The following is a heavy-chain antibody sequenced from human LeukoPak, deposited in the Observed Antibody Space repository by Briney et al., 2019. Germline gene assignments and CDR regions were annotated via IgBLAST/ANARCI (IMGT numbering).Heavy chain of an antibody. Sequence: PGGSLRLSCAASGFAFSSYGMHWVRQAPGKGLEWVAVISYDGSNKYYADSVKGRFTISRDNSKNTLYLQMNSLRAEDTAVYYCAKAWLGAFDIWGQGTMVTVSS. J-gene: IGHJ3*02. CDR3: AKAWLGAFDI. CDR1: GFAFSSYG. V-gene: IGHV3-30*18. CDR2: ISYDGSNK. D-gene: IGHD3-22*01.